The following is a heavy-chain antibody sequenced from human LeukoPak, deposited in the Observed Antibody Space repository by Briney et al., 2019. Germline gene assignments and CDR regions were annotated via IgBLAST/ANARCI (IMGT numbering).Heavy chain of an antibody. D-gene: IGHD4-17*01. CDR2: INHSGST. CDR3: ARPTTVTLGRNWFDP. CDR1: IGSINNGDYY. J-gene: IGHJ5*02. Sequence: SETLSLTCSVSIGSINNGDYYWSWIRQPPGKGREWIGEINHSGSTNYNPSLKSRVTISVDTSKNQFSLKLSSVTAAGTAVYYCARPTTVTLGRNWFDPWGQGTLVTVSS. V-gene: IGHV4-34*01.